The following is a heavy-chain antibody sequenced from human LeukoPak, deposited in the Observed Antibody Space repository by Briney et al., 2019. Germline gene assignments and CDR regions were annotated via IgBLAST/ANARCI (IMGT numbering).Heavy chain of an antibody. CDR3: AREQALLPNIAV. CDR1: RGSDCIQY. Sequence: SQTLCLTCIVSRGSDCIQYARCARQPPGKGLEWMGYIYYSGSTNYNPSLKSRVTISVDTSKNQFSLKLSSVPAAHTAVYYCAREQALLPNIAVWGKRTTVTVSS. CDR2: IYYSGST. V-gene: IGHV4-59*02. J-gene: IGHJ6*03.